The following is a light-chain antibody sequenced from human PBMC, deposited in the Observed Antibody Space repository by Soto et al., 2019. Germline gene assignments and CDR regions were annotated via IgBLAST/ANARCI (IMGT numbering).Light chain of an antibody. Sequence: ETVMTQSPATLSVSPGERATLSSRASQSISSNLAWYQQKPGQAPRLLIYGASNRATGIPDRFSGSGSGTDFTLTISRLEPEDFAVYYCQQYGSSGTFGQGTKVDI. CDR1: QSISSN. CDR3: QQYGSSGT. J-gene: IGKJ1*01. V-gene: IGKV3-20*01. CDR2: GAS.